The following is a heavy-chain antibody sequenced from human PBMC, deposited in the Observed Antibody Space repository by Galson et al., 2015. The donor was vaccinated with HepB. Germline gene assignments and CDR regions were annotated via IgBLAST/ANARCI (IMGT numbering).Heavy chain of an antibody. CDR3: AKQGYSNYNYYYYYYMDV. V-gene: IGHV3-9*01. D-gene: IGHD4-11*01. Sequence: SLRLSCAASGFTFDDYAMHWVRQAPGKGLEWVSGINWNSGSIGYADSVKGRFTISRDNAKNSLYLQMNSLRAEDTALYYCAKQGYSNYNYYYYYYMDVWGKGTTVTVSS. J-gene: IGHJ6*03. CDR2: INWNSGSI. CDR1: GFTFDDYA.